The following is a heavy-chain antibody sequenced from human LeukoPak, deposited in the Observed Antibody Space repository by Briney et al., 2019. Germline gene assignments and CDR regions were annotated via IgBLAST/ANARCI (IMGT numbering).Heavy chain of an antibody. CDR2: ISSSGTTI. J-gene: IGHJ5*02. Sequence: GGSLRLSCAASGFTSSSYEMNWVRQAPGKGLEWVSYISSSGTTIYYADSVKGRFTISRDNAKNSLYLQMNSLRAEDTAVYYCARVGVVVAATGNLWFDPWGQGTLVTVSS. CDR3: ARVGVVVAATGNLWFDP. CDR1: GFTSSSYE. D-gene: IGHD2-15*01. V-gene: IGHV3-48*03.